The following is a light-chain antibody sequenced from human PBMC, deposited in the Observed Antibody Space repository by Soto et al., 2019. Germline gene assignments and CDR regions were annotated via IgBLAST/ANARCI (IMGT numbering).Light chain of an antibody. CDR3: QHYNDWLGA. CDR1: QSVSTN. Sequence: EIVMTQSPATLSVSPGKRATLSCRASQSVSTNLAWYQQRPGQAPRLLIYHASDRAPGVPGRFSGSGSGTEFTLTINSLQSEDFAVYFCQHYNDWLGAFGQGTKLE. V-gene: IGKV3-15*01. CDR2: HAS. J-gene: IGKJ2*01.